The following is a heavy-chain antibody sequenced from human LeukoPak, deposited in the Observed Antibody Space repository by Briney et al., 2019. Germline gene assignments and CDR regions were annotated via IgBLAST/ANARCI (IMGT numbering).Heavy chain of an antibody. J-gene: IGHJ5*02. D-gene: IGHD6-13*01. CDR3: AREPYSSSWYGYHWFDP. V-gene: IGHV4-61*02. CDR1: GGSISSGSYY. CDR2: IYTSGST. Sequence: KPSQTLSLTCTVSGGSISSGSYYWSWIRQPAGKGLEWIGRIYTSGSTNYNPSLKSRVTISVDTSKNQFSLKLSSVTAADTAVYYCAREPYSSSWYGYHWFDPWGQGTLVTVSS.